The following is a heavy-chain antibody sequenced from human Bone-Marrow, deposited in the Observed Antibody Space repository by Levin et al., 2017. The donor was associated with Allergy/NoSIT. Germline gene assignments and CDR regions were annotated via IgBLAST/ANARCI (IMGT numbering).Heavy chain of an antibody. V-gene: IGHV4-39*01. CDR3: ASSSGYCSGGSCFFKVFGDY. Sequence: SETLSLTCTVPGGSINTSDYYWGWIRQPPGKGLEWIGNIFYTESTNYNPSLKSRVTISVDTSTNQFSLKLSSVTAADTAVYYCASSSGYCSGGSCFFKVFGDYWGQGILVTVSS. CDR1: GGSINTSDYY. J-gene: IGHJ4*02. D-gene: IGHD2-15*01. CDR2: IFYTEST.